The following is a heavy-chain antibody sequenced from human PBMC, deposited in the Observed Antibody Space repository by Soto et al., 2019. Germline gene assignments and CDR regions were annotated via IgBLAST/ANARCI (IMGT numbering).Heavy chain of an antibody. CDR1: GGSFSGYY. CDR2: INHSGST. D-gene: IGHD3-10*01. J-gene: IGHJ4*02. CDR3: ARVRRSTLYGSGSYLDY. Sequence: PSETLSLTCAVYGGSFSGYYWSWIRQPPGKGLEWIGEINHSGSTNYNPSLKSRVTISVDTSKNQFSLKLSSVTAADTAVYYCARVRRSTLYGSGSYLDYWGQGTLVTVSS. V-gene: IGHV4-34*01.